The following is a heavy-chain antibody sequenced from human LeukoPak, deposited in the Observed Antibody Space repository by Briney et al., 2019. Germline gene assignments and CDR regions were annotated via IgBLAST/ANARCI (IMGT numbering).Heavy chain of an antibody. D-gene: IGHD1-26*01. V-gene: IGHV4-61*02. CDR2: IYTSGST. J-gene: IGHJ5*02. Sequence: PSETLSLTCTVSGGSISSGSYYWSWIRQPAGKGLEWIGRIYTSGSTNYNPSLKSRVTISVDTSKNQFSLKLSSVTAADTAVYYCARARRSHSGGYPRHNWFDPWGQGTLVTVSS. CDR3: ARARRSHSGGYPRHNWFDP. CDR1: GGSISSGSYY.